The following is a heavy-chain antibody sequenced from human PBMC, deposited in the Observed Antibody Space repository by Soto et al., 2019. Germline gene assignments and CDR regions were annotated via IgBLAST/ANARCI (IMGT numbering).Heavy chain of an antibody. CDR1: GYTFSTYS. V-gene: IGHV1-3*01. CDR2: INAGNGNT. CDR3: ARYDCSGGSCYSPWFDP. D-gene: IGHD2-15*01. J-gene: IGHJ5*02. Sequence: QVQLVQSGAEVKKPGASVKVSCKASGYTFSTYSMHWVRQAPGQRLEWMGWINAGNGNTKYSQSVQGRVTITRDTSARTAYMELSSLSSEDTAVYYCARYDCSGGSCYSPWFDPWGQGTLVTVSS.